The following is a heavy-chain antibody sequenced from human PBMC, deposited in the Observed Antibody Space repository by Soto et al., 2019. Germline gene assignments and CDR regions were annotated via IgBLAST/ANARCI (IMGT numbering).Heavy chain of an antibody. CDR2: IRTSPTTI. J-gene: IGHJ4*02. D-gene: IGHD2-8*01. Sequence: EVPLVESGGGLVQPGGSLRLSCAASGFTFSAYSMNWVRQAPGKGLEWISYIRTSPTTIHYADSEKGRFTTSRDNAKNSLSRQRISLRAEDTAIYYCDSNYEYAVDLWGQGTGVTVSS. CDR1: GFTFSAYS. V-gene: IGHV3-48*01. CDR3: DSNYEYAVDL.